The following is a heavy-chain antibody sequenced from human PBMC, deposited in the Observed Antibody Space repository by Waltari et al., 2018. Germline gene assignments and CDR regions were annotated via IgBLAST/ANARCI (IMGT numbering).Heavy chain of an antibody. V-gene: IGHV3-21*06. J-gene: IGHJ3*01. CDR1: GFTLGDYS. CDR2: IDPTSSFI. D-gene: IGHD1-1*01. CDR3: ARHIPCHAGICPHAFDV. Sequence: EVQMVESGGGLVKPGGSLRLSCAASGFTLGDYSLNGVRQAPGKGLEWVSSIDPTSSFIYYEDSVWGRFTISRDNAKNSLYLQMNGLRADDTAVFYCARHIPCHAGICPHAFDVWGQGTVVTVSS.